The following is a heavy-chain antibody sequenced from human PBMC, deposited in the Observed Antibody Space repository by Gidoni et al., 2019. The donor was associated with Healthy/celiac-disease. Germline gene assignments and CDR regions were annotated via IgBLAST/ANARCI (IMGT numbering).Heavy chain of an antibody. D-gene: IGHD3-22*01. CDR1: GGSISSSSYY. V-gene: IGHV4-39*01. J-gene: IGHJ3*02. CDR2: ISYSGST. Sequence: QRQLQESGPGLVKPSETLALTCTVAGGSISSSSYYWGWIRQPPGKGLEWIGSISYSGSTYYNPSLKSRVTISVDTSKNQFSLKLSSVTAADTAVYYCARHLPYYDSSGYYSDAFDIWGQGTMVTVSS. CDR3: ARHLPYYDSSGYYSDAFDI.